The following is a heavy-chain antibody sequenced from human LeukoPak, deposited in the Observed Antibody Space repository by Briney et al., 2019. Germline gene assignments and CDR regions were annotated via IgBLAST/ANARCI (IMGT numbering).Heavy chain of an antibody. V-gene: IGHV4-59*01. CDR1: GGSISSYY. J-gene: IGHJ5*02. D-gene: IGHD4-17*01. CDR2: IYYSGST. Sequence: SETLSLTCTVSGGSISSYYWSWIRQPPGKGLEWIGYIYYSGSTNYNPSLKSRVTISVDTSKNQFSLKLSSVIAADTAVYYCARLTTVTSRWFDPWGQGTLVTVSS. CDR3: ARLTTVTSRWFDP.